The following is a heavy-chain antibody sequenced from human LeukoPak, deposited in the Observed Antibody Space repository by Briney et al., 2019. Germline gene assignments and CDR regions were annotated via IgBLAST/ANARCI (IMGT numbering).Heavy chain of an antibody. D-gene: IGHD3-3*01. CDR3: ARDVNDFWSGYYMDYYYYYYMDV. Sequence: SETLSLTCAVYGGSFSGYYWSWIRQPPGKGLEWIGEINHSGSTNYNPSLKSRVTISVDTSKKQFSLQLSSVTAADTAVYYCARDVNDFWSGYYMDYYYYYYMDVWGKGTTVTVSS. J-gene: IGHJ6*03. V-gene: IGHV4-34*01. CDR1: GGSFSGYY. CDR2: INHSGST.